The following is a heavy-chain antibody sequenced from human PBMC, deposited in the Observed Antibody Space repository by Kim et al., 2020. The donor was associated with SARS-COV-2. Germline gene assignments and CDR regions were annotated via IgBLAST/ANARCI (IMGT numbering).Heavy chain of an antibody. CDR2: IYYSGST. Sequence: SETLSLTCTVSGGSISSSSYYWGWIRQPPGKGLEWIGSIYYSGSTYYNPSLKSRVTISVDTSKNQFSLKLSSVTAADTAVYYCARVFIGPYCSGGSCYSGWFDPWGQGTLVTVSS. J-gene: IGHJ5*02. CDR1: GGSISSSSYY. D-gene: IGHD2-15*01. CDR3: ARVFIGPYCSGGSCYSGWFDP. V-gene: IGHV4-39*07.